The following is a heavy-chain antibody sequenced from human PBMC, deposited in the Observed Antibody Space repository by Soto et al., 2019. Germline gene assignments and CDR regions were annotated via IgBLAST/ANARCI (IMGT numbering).Heavy chain of an antibody. Sequence: GGSLRLSCAASGFTFSSYAMSWVRQAPGKGLEWVSAISGSGGSTYYADSVKGRFTISRDNSKNTLYLQMNSLRAEDTAVYYCAKAVYGSGSGRLYYFDYWGQGTLVTVSS. CDR1: GFTFSSYA. J-gene: IGHJ4*02. D-gene: IGHD3-10*01. CDR2: ISGSGGST. CDR3: AKAVYGSGSGRLYYFDY. V-gene: IGHV3-23*01.